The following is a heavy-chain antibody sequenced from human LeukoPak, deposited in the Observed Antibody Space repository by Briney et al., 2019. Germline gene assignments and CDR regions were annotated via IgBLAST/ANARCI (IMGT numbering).Heavy chain of an antibody. CDR3: AKSRYSGYDYVDY. CDR1: GFTFSSYG. D-gene: IGHD5-12*01. CDR2: IWYGGSNK. Sequence: PGGSLRLSCAASGFTFSSYGMHWVRQAPGKGLEWVAVIWYGGSNKYYADSVKGRFTISGDNSKNTLYLQMNSLRAEDTAVYYCAKSRYSGYDYVDYWGQGTLVTVSS. V-gene: IGHV3-30*02. J-gene: IGHJ4*02.